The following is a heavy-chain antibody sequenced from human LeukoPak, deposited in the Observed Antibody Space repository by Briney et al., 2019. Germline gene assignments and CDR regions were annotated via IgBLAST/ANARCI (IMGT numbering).Heavy chain of an antibody. CDR1: GASISSYC. D-gene: IGHD6-13*01. Sequence: PSETLSLTCTVSGASISSYCWSWIRQPPGKGLEWIGYIYYSGSTNYNPSLKSRVTISVETSKNEFSLKLRSVTAADTAVYYCARVTGYRIEDYFDYWGQGTLVTVSS. CDR2: IYYSGST. J-gene: IGHJ4*02. V-gene: IGHV4-59*01. CDR3: ARVTGYRIEDYFDY.